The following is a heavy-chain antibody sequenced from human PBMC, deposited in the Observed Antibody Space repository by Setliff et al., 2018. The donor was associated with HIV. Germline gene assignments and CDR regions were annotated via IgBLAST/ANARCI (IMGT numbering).Heavy chain of an antibody. CDR1: GFTFSDYP. V-gene: IGHV3-21*01. Sequence: GGSLRLSCAASGFTFSDYPMNWVRQAPGKGLEWVSSISSSSSSIYYADSVKGRFTISRDNAKNSLYLQMNSLRADDTAMYYCARDDGDYLFDYWGQGTVVTVSS. CDR2: ISSSSSSI. CDR3: ARDDGDYLFDY. D-gene: IGHD4-17*01. J-gene: IGHJ4*02.